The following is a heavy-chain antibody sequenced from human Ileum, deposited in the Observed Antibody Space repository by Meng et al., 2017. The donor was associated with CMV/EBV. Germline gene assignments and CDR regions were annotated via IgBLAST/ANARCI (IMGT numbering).Heavy chain of an antibody. CDR2: IIPIFGTA. Sequence: KASGGTFSSYAISCVRQAPGQGLEWMGGIIPIFGTANYEQKFQGRVTITTDESTSTAYMELSSLRSEDTAVYYCASQVENSGPFDYWGQGTLVTVSS. D-gene: IGHD5-24*01. V-gene: IGHV1-69*05. J-gene: IGHJ4*02. CDR1: GGTFSSYA. CDR3: ASQVENSGPFDY.